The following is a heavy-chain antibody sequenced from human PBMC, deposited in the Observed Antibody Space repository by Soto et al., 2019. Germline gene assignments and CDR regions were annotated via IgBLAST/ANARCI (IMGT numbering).Heavy chain of an antibody. CDR2: INHSGST. CDR1: GGSFSGYY. Sequence: SETLSLTCAVYGGSFSGYYWSWIRQPPGKGLEWIGEINHSGSTNYNPSLKSRVTISVDTSKNQFSLKLSSVTAADTAVYYCARGDGYNSRFYFDYWGQGTLVTVSS. J-gene: IGHJ4*02. D-gene: IGHD1-1*01. V-gene: IGHV4-34*01. CDR3: ARGDGYNSRFYFDY.